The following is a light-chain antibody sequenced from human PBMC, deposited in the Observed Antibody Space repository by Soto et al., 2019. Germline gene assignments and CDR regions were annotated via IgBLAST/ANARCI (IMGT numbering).Light chain of an antibody. J-gene: IGKJ5*01. Sequence: EVVVTQSPATLSVSPGERATLSCRASQSVAGHLAWYQQKPGQAPRLLIPCYCIRATGIPVRFSGSGSGTEFTLTSSGLQSEDFAVCYRQQYKNWITFGQGTRLEIK. V-gene: IGKV3-15*01. CDR2: CYC. CDR3: QQYKNWIT. CDR1: QSVAGH.